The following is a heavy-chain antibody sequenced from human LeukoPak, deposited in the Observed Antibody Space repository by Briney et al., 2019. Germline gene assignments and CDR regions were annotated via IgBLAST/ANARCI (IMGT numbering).Heavy chain of an antibody. CDR3: ARATYYYGSGSYFDY. D-gene: IGHD3-10*01. CDR1: GGSISSYY. CDR2: IYTSGST. V-gene: IGHV4-4*07. J-gene: IGHJ4*02. Sequence: SETLCLTCTVSGGSISSYYWSWIRQPAGKGLEWIGRIYTSGSTNYNPSLKSRVTMSVDTSKNQFSLKLSSVTAADTAVYYCARATYYYGSGSYFDYWGQGTLVTVSS.